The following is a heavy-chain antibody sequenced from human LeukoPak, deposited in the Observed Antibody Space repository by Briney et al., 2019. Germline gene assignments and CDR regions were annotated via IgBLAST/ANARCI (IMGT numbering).Heavy chain of an antibody. V-gene: IGHV1-46*01. CDR2: ISPSSGST. D-gene: IGHD3-22*01. Sequence: ASVKVSCKASRYDFTSYYMHWLRQAPGQGLEWMAIISPSSGSTSFARKFQGRLSMTRDTSTSTVYMELRSLRSEDTAVYYCARGSSTAVVILDPYYFDSWGQGTLVTVSS. CDR1: RYDFTSYY. J-gene: IGHJ4*02. CDR3: ARGSSTAVVILDPYYFDS.